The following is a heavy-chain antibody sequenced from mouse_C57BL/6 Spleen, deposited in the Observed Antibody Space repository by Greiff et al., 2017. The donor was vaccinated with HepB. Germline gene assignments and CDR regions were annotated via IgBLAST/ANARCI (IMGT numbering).Heavy chain of an antibody. Sequence: VQLKESGAELVRPGASVKLSCTASGFNIKDDYMHWVKQRPEQGLEWIGWIDPENGDTEYASKFQGKATITADTSSNTAYLQLSSLTSEDTAVYYCTTGDYDVWYFDVWGTGTTVTVSS. V-gene: IGHV14-4*01. D-gene: IGHD2-4*01. CDR2: IDPENGDT. CDR1: GFNIKDDY. CDR3: TTGDYDVWYFDV. J-gene: IGHJ1*03.